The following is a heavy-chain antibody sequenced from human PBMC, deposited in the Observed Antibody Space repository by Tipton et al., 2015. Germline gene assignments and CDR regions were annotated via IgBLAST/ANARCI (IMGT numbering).Heavy chain of an antibody. J-gene: IGHJ6*02. D-gene: IGHD5-12*01. CDR3: ARLPAGYSGYRGYYYGLDV. Sequence: TLSLTCIVSGGSIVSSSYYWGWIRQPPGKGLEWIGTVHYSGSSYYNPSLKSRFTIAIDTSKKQFSLKLSSVTAADTAVYYCARLPAGYSGYRGYYYGLDVWGQGTTVTVSS. CDR1: GGSIVSSSYY. CDR2: VHYSGSS. V-gene: IGHV4-39*01.